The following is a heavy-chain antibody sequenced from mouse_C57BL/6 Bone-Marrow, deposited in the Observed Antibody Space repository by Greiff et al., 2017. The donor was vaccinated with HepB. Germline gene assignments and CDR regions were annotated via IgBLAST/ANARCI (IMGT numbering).Heavy chain of an antibody. D-gene: IGHD2-4*01. J-gene: IGHJ3*01. CDR2: INPYNGGT. CDR3: ALYDYDVAY. V-gene: IGHV1-19*01. CDR1: GYTFTDYY. Sequence: EVQLVESGPVLVKPGASVKMSCKASGYTFTDYYMNWVKQSHGKSLEWIGVINPYNGGTSYNQKFKGKATLTVDKSSSTAYMELNSLTSEDSAVYYCALYDYDVAYWGQGTLVTVSA.